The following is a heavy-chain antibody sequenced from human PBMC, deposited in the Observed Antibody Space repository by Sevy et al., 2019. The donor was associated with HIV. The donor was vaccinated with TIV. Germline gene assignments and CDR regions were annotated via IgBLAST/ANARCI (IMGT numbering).Heavy chain of an antibody. V-gene: IGHV1-18*01. Sequence: ASVKFSCKASGYTFTSYGISWVRQAPGQGLEWMGWISAYNGNTNYAQKLQGRVTMTTDTSTSTAYMELRSLRSDDTAVYYCARGGWLQFSYYYYYGMDVWGQGTTVTVSS. CDR1: GYTFTSYG. CDR2: ISAYNGNT. D-gene: IGHD5-12*01. CDR3: ARGGWLQFSYYYYYGMDV. J-gene: IGHJ6*02.